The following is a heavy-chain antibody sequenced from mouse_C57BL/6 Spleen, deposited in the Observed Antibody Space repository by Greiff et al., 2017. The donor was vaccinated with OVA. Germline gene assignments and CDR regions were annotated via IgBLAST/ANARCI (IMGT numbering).Heavy chain of an antibody. Sequence: EVKVVESGGGLVKPGGSLKLSCAASGFTFSDYGMHWVRQAPEKGLEWVAYISSGSSTIYYADTVKGRFTISRDNAKNTLFLQMTSLRSEDTAMYYCARNDYDCFDYWGQGTTLTVSS. CDR3: ARNDYDCFDY. J-gene: IGHJ2*01. CDR1: GFTFSDYG. V-gene: IGHV5-17*01. D-gene: IGHD2-4*01. CDR2: ISSGSSTI.